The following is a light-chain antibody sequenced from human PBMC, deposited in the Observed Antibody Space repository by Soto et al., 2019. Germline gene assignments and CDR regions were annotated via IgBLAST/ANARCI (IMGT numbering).Light chain of an antibody. CDR2: GTS. J-gene: IGKJ5*01. V-gene: IGKV3-20*01. CDR1: QSVSSSY. CDR3: QQYGSSRT. Sequence: IVLTRASGTPSLSSRPRAPPAFRASQSVSSSYLAWCQQKPGQAPRLLIYGTSSRATGIPDRFSGSGSGTLSTLTISRLEPEDFAVYYCQQYGSSRTFGQGTRLEIK.